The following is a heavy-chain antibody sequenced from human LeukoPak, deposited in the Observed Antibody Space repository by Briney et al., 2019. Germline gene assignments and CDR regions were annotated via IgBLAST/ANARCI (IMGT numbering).Heavy chain of an antibody. J-gene: IGHJ4*02. D-gene: IGHD3-22*01. CDR3: ARDYYDSSGYPYCFDY. V-gene: IGHV1-8*01. Sequence: ASVKVSCKASGYTFTSYDINWVRQATGQGLEWMGWMNPNNGNTGYAQKVQGRVTITADKSTSTAYMELSSLRSEDTAVYYCARDYYDSSGYPYCFDYWGQGTLVTVSS. CDR2: MNPNNGNT. CDR1: GYTFTSYD.